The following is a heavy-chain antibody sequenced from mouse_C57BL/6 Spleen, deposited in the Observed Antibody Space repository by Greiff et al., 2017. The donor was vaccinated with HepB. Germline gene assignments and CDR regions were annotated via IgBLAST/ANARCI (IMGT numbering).Heavy chain of an antibody. CDR1: GFTFSSYA. Sequence: DVKLQESGEGLVKPGGSLKLSCAASGFTFSSYAMSWVRQTPEKRLEWVAYISSGGDYIYYADTVKGRFTISRDNARNTLYLQMSSLKSEDTAMYYCTRERELRSMDYWGQGTSVTVSS. D-gene: IGHD1-1*01. J-gene: IGHJ4*01. CDR3: TRERELRSMDY. V-gene: IGHV5-9-1*02. CDR2: ISSGGDYI.